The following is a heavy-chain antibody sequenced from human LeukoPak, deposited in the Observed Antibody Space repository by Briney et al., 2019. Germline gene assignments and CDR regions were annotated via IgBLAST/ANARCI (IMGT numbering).Heavy chain of an antibody. CDR2: IYSGDST. Sequence: GGSLRLSCSASGFTVSSNFMSWVRQAPGKGLEWVSVIYSGDSTYYADSVKGRFTISRDNSKNTLYLQMNSLRAEDTAVYYCARSSAGYYYYGMVVWGQGTTVTVSS. CDR1: GFTVSSNF. D-gene: IGHD6-13*01. J-gene: IGHJ6*02. CDR3: ARSSAGYYYYGMVV. V-gene: IGHV3-66*02.